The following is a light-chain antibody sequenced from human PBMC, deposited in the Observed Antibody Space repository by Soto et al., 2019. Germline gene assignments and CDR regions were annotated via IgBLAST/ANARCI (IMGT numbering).Light chain of an antibody. Sequence: EIVLTQSPGSLSLSPGERATLSCRASQSVDSSFFAWYQQKPGQAPRLLIDGASNRATGIPDRFSGSGSGTHFTLTISRLEPEHFALYYCQQYVSSVTFGQGTKVEIK. CDR2: GAS. CDR1: QSVDSSF. J-gene: IGKJ1*01. CDR3: QQYVSSVT. V-gene: IGKV3-20*01.